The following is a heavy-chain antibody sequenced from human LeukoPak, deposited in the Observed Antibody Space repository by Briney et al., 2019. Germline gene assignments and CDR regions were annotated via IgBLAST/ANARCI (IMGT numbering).Heavy chain of an antibody. D-gene: IGHD4-17*01. CDR2: ISGSGGST. Sequence: PGGSLRLSCAASGFTVSSNYMSWVRQAPGKGLEWVSVISGSGGSTYYADSVKGRFTISRDNSKNTLYLQMNSLRAEDTAVYHCAKCPNYGDCLYFDYWGQGILVTVSS. CDR1: GFTVSSNY. J-gene: IGHJ4*02. CDR3: AKCPNYGDCLYFDY. V-gene: IGHV3-23*01.